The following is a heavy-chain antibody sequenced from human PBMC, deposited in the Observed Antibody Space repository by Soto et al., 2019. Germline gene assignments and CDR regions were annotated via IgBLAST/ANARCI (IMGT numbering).Heavy chain of an antibody. D-gene: IGHD3-10*01. Sequence: GAAVKVSCKASGGTVSSYAISWVRPAADQVLEWMGGIIPIFGTANYAQKFQGRVTITADKSTSTAYMELSSLRSEDTAVYYCAIDYYGSGSFRLLGGKDGMDGWVQGTSVTVSS. J-gene: IGHJ6*02. CDR2: IIPIFGTA. CDR3: AIDYYGSGSFRLLGGKDGMDG. V-gene: IGHV1-69*06. CDR1: GGTVSSYA.